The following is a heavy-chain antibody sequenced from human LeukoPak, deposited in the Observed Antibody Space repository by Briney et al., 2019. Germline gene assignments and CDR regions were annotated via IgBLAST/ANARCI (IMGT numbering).Heavy chain of an antibody. J-gene: IGHJ6*03. CDR2: IYYSGST. D-gene: IGHD3-10*01. Sequence: SETLSLTCTVSGYSISSGYYWGWIRQPPGKGLEWIGSIYYSGSTYYNPSLKSRVTISVDTSKNQFSLKLSSVTAADTAAYYCARRGGIIRGVASYYYMDVWGKGTTVTISS. CDR3: ARRGGIIRGVASYYYMDV. CDR1: GYSISSGYY. V-gene: IGHV4-38-2*02.